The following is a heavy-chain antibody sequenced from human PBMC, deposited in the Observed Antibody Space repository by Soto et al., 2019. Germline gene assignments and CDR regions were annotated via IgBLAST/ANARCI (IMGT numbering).Heavy chain of an antibody. Sequence: GASLKVSCKASGGTFSSYAISCVRQAPGQGLEWMGGIIPIFGTANYAQKFQGRVTITADKSTSTAYMELSSLRSEDTAVYYCARAGTITDYFDYWGQGTLVTVSS. CDR2: IIPIFGTA. V-gene: IGHV1-69*06. CDR1: GGTFSSYA. D-gene: IGHD3-16*01. CDR3: ARAGTITDYFDY. J-gene: IGHJ4*02.